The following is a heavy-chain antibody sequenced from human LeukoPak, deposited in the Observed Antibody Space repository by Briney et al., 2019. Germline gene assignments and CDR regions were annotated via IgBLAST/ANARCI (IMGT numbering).Heavy chain of an antibody. D-gene: IGHD6-19*01. J-gene: IGHJ4*02. CDR2: ISYDGSNK. CDR1: GFTFSSYA. V-gene: IGHV3-30*14. CDR3: ASSGYSSGWYLYYFDY. Sequence: GGSLRLSCAASGFTFSSYAMHWVRQAPGKGLEWVAVISYDGSNKYYADSVKGRFTISRDNSKNTLYLQMNSLRAEDTAVYYCASSGYSSGWYLYYFDYWGQGTLVTVSS.